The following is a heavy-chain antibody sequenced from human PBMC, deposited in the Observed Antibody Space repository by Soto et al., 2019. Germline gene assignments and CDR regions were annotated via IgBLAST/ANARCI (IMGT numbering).Heavy chain of an antibody. J-gene: IGHJ4*02. CDR1: GFTFSSYS. CDR3: ARDQARDYFDY. CDR2: ISSSSSTI. Sequence: PGGSLRLSCAASGFTFSSYSMNWVRQAPGKGLEWVSYISSSSSTIYYADSVKGRFTISRDNAKNSLYLQMSSLRDEDTAVYYCARDQARDYFDYWGQGTLVTVSS. V-gene: IGHV3-48*02. D-gene: IGHD3-10*01.